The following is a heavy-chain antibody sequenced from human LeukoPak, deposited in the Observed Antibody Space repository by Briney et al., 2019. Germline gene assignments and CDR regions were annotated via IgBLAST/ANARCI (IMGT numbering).Heavy chain of an antibody. CDR1: GGSISSYY. CDR3: ARGYNWNYFDY. CDR2: IFYSGSI. D-gene: IGHD1-20*01. Sequence: SETLSLTCTVSGGSISSYYWSWIRQPPGKGLEWIGYIFYSGSIDYNPSLKSRVTISVDTSKNQFSLKLSSMTAADTAVYYCARGYNWNYFDYWGQGTLVTVSS. J-gene: IGHJ4*02. V-gene: IGHV4-59*01.